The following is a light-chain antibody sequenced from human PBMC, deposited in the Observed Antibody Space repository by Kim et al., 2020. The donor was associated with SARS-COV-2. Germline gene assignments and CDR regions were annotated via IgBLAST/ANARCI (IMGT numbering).Light chain of an antibody. V-gene: IGKV1-39*01. Sequence: DSQMTQSPSSLSASVGDRVTITCRTSHYTNTYLNWYQQKSGKAPRLLIYAASTLQDGVPSRFSDNGSGTDFTLTITSLQPEDFATYYCQQSYLTPIFGQGTRLEIK. CDR2: AAS. CDR3: QQSYLTPI. CDR1: HYTNTY. J-gene: IGKJ5*01.